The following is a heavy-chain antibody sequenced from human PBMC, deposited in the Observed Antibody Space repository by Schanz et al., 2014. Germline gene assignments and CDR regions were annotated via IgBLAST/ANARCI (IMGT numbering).Heavy chain of an antibody. CDR3: AKDSTHIDIVLVPTAIDY. J-gene: IGHJ4*02. CDR1: GFTFSSYA. Sequence: EVQLVESGGYLVQPGRSLRLSCAASGFTFSSYAMSWVRQAPGKGLEWVSAISGSGGSTYYADSVKGRFTISRDNSKNTLYLHMNTLRSEDTAVYYCAKDSTHIDIVLVPTAIDYWGQGTLVTVSS. CDR2: ISGSGGST. V-gene: IGHV3-23*04. D-gene: IGHD2-2*01.